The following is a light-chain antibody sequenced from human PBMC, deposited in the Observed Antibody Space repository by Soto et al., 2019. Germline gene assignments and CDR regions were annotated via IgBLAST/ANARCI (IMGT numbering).Light chain of an antibody. J-gene: IGKJ4*01. Sequence: DIQLTQSPSFLSASVGDRVTITFRASQGISSYLAWYQQKPGKAPKLLIYAASTLQSGVPSRFSGSGSGTEFPLTISSLQPEDFATYYCQQLNSYPLTFGGGTKVEIK. CDR3: QQLNSYPLT. V-gene: IGKV1-9*01. CDR1: QGISSY. CDR2: AAS.